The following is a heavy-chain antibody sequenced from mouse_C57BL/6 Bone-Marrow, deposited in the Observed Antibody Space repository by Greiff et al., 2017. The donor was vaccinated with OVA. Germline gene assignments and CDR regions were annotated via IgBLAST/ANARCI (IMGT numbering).Heavy chain of an antibody. CDR1: GYTFTEYT. V-gene: IGHV1-62-2*01. CDR3: ARHEGYDYDEDAWFAY. Sequence: QVQLKQSGAELVKPGASVKLSCKASGYTFTEYTIHWVKQRSGQGLEWIGWFYPGSGSIKYNEKFKDKATLTADKSSSTVYMELSRLTSEDSAVYFCARHEGYDYDEDAWFAYWGQGTLVTVSA. D-gene: IGHD2-4*01. CDR2: FYPGSGSI. J-gene: IGHJ3*01.